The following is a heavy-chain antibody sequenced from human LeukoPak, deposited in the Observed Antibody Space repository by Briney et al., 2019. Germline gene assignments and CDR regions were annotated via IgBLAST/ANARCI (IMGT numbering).Heavy chain of an antibody. CDR2: ISGSGGST. V-gene: IGHV3-23*01. Sequence: PSGGSLRLSCAASGFTFSSYAMSWVRQAPGKGLEWVSAISGSGGSTYYADSVKGRFTISRDNSKNTLYLQMDSLRAEDTAVYYCASDPTIVVVVNGFDAFDIWGQGTMVTVSS. J-gene: IGHJ3*02. CDR1: GFTFSSYA. D-gene: IGHD2-15*01. CDR3: ASDPTIVVVVNGFDAFDI.